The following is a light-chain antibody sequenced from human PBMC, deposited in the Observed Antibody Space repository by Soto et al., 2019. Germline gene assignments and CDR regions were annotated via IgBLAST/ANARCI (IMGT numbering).Light chain of an antibody. CDR3: QQYSTSRLT. J-gene: IGKJ4*01. V-gene: IGKV3-20*01. CDR1: QSVTSSY. Sequence: EIVLTQSPGTLSLSPGERATLSCRASQSVTSSYLAWYQQKPGQAPRLLISGASSRATGIPDRFSGGGSGTDFTLTISRLDPEDFAVYYCQQYSTSRLTFGGGTKVEIK. CDR2: GAS.